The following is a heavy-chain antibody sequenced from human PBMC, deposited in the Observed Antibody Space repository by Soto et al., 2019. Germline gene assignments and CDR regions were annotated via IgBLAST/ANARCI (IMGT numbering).Heavy chain of an antibody. CDR2: MNRNSGNT. J-gene: IGHJ3*01. D-gene: IGHD6-19*01. CDR1: VYTFTSYD. V-gene: IGHV1-8*01. CDR3: EGGRGISCWYRNYAFDF. Sequence: QVQLVQSGAEVKKPGASVKVSCKASVYTFTSYDINWVRQATGQGLEWMGWMNRNSGNTGYAQKFQGRVTMARKISTRAAYRELSRLRFEGTVVYYCEGGRGISCWYRNYAFDFWGQVTMVTVSS.